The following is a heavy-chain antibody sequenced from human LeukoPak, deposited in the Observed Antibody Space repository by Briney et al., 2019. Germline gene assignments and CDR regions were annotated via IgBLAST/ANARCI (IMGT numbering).Heavy chain of an antibody. V-gene: IGHV3-23*01. D-gene: IGHD1-26*01. CDR1: GFTFSSYA. Sequence: GGSLRLSFAASGFTFSSYAMSWVRQAPGKGLEWVSAISGSGGSTYYADSVKGRFTISRDNSKNTLYLQMNSLRAEDTAVYYCAKDRLQFPWELTNWGQGTLVTVSS. CDR2: ISGSGGST. J-gene: IGHJ4*02. CDR3: AKDRLQFPWELTN.